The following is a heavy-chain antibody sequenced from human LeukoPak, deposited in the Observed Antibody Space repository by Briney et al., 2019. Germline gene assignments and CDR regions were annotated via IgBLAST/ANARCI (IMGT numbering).Heavy chain of an antibody. D-gene: IGHD1-20*01. CDR1: GGTFSSYA. J-gene: IGHJ6*02. Sequence: ASVKVSCKASGGTFSSYAISWVRQAPGQGLEWMGRIIPILGIANYAQKFQGRVTITADKSTSTAYMELSSLRSEDTAAYYCARPKGITGVYGMDVWGQGTTVTVSS. CDR2: IIPILGIA. CDR3: ARPKGITGVYGMDV. V-gene: IGHV1-69*04.